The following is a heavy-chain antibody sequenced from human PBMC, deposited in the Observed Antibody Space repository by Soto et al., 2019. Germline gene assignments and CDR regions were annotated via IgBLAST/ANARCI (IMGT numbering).Heavy chain of an antibody. D-gene: IGHD5-12*01. CDR3: ARLEGLATISYYFDF. J-gene: IGHJ4*02. V-gene: IGHV4-31*02. CDR1: GGSISSGGYY. Sequence: PSETLSLTCTVSGGSISSGGYYWSWIRQHPERGLEWIGYIYYSASTSYNPTLKSRVAISVGTSQSQFSLKLNSVTAADSAVYFCARLEGLATISYYFDFWGPGALVTVSS. CDR2: IYYSAST.